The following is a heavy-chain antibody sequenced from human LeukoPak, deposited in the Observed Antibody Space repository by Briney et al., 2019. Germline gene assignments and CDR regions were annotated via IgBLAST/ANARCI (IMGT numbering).Heavy chain of an antibody. CDR1: GFTYSSYA. CDR3: AKQIDILTGYFDY. V-gene: IGHV3-23*01. J-gene: IGHJ4*02. CDR2: ISGSGGST. Sequence: GGSLRLSCATSGFTYSSYAMSWVRQAPGKGLVWVSAISGSGGSTYYADSVKGRFTISRDNSKNTLYLQMNSLRAEDTAVYYCAKQIDILTGYFDYWGQGTLVTVSS. D-gene: IGHD3-9*01.